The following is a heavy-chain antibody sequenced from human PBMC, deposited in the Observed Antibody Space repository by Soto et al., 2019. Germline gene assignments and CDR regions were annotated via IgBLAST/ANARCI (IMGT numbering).Heavy chain of an antibody. Sequence: ASVKVSCKASGYTFTSYYMHWVRQAPGQGLEWMGIINPSGGSTSYAQKFQGRVTMTRDTSTSTVYMELSSLRSEDTAVYYCASQSEYYDFWSGYLSGGIYYYYYYMDVWGKGTTVTVSS. D-gene: IGHD3-3*01. CDR1: GYTFTSYY. CDR2: INPSGGST. V-gene: IGHV1-46*03. CDR3: ASQSEYYDFWSGYLSGGIYYYYYYMDV. J-gene: IGHJ6*03.